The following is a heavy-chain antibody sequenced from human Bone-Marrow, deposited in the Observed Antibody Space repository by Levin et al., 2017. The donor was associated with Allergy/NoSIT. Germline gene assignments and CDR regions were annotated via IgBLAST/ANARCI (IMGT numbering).Heavy chain of an antibody. CDR1: GGSFSGYY. CDR2: INHSGST. V-gene: IGHV4-34*01. CDR3: ARAWFGEAFNAFDI. J-gene: IGHJ3*02. D-gene: IGHD3-10*01. Sequence: SETLSLTCAVYGGSFSGYYWSWIRQPPGKGLEWIGEINHSGSTNYNPSLKSRVTISVDTSKNQFSLKLSSVTAADTAVYYCARAWFGEAFNAFDIWGQGTMVTVSS.